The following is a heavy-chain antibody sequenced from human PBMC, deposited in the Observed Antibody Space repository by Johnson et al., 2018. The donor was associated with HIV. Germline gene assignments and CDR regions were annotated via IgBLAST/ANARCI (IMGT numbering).Heavy chain of an antibody. CDR2: INWHGGST. Sequence: EVQLVVSGGGVVRPGGSLRLSCAASGFTFADYGMSWVRQAPGKGPEWVSGINWHGGSTGSVHSVKCRFTISRDSAKNSLYLQMNSLRAEDTALYYCARGRHSSGYYTAAFDIWGQGTMVTVSS. D-gene: IGHD3-22*01. J-gene: IGHJ3*02. CDR1: GFTFADYG. V-gene: IGHV3-20*04. CDR3: ARGRHSSGYYTAAFDI.